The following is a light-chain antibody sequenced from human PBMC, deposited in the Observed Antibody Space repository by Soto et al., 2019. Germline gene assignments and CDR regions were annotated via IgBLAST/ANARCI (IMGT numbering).Light chain of an antibody. Sequence: QPVLTQSPSASASLGASVKLTCTLSSGHSNYAIAWHQQQPEKGPRYLMKVNSGGSHIKGDGIPDRFSGSSSGAERYLFIGSLQSEDEADYYCQTWGTGSAIVVFGGGTQLTVL. V-gene: IGLV4-69*01. CDR3: QTWGTGSAIVV. CDR2: VNSGGSH. CDR1: SGHSNYA. J-gene: IGLJ7*01.